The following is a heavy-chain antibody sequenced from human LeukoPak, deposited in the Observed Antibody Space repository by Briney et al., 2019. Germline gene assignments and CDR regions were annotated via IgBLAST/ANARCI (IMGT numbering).Heavy chain of an antibody. J-gene: IGHJ5*02. Sequence: ASVNVSCKASGFRFSSFGVSWVRQAPGQGLEWMGWISNYFGVTHYAEKFEDRITMTVDTSTTTVYMELRSLKYDDTAIHYCARDSDYSGNGNGDWFDPWGQGTVVTVSS. D-gene: IGHD4-11*01. V-gene: IGHV1-18*04. CDR1: GFRFSSFG. CDR3: ARDSDYSGNGNGDWFDP. CDR2: ISNYFGVT.